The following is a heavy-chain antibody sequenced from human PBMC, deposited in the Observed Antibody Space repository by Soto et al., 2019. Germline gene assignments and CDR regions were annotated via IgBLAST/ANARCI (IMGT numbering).Heavy chain of an antibody. D-gene: IGHD5-12*01. CDR3: WLHYYYGMDV. CDR1: GGSVSSGSYY. V-gene: IGHV4-61*01. Sequence: QVQLQESGPGLVKPSETLSLTCTVSGGSVSSGSYYWSWIRQPPGKGLEWIGYIYYSGRTNYNPSLKSRVTNSVDTSKNQFSLKLSSVTAADTAVYYCWLHYYYGMDVWGQGTTVTVSS. CDR2: IYYSGRT. J-gene: IGHJ6*02.